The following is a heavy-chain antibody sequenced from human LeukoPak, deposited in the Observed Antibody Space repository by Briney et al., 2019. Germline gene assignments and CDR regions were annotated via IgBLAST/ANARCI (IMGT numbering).Heavy chain of an antibody. J-gene: IGHJ3*02. CDR3: ARIASSGAFDI. Sequence: GGSLRLSCAASGFTFSSYWMHWVRQAPGKGLVWVSRINSDGSSTSYADSVKGRFTISRDNAKNTLYLQMNSLRAEDTAVYYCARIASSGAFDIWGQGTMVTVSS. D-gene: IGHD2-21*01. V-gene: IGHV3-74*01. CDR1: GFTFSSYW. CDR2: INSDGSST.